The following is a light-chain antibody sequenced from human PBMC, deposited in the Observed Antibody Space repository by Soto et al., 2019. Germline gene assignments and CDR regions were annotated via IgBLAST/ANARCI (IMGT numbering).Light chain of an antibody. CDR2: RNN. Sequence: QPVLTQPPSASGTPGQRVTISCSGSSSNIGSNYVYWYQQLPGTAPKLLIYRNNEWPSGVPDRFSGSKSGTSASLAISGLRSEDEADYYCAAWDDSLSGWVFGGGTKVTV. J-gene: IGLJ3*02. V-gene: IGLV1-47*01. CDR3: AAWDDSLSGWV. CDR1: SSNIGSNY.